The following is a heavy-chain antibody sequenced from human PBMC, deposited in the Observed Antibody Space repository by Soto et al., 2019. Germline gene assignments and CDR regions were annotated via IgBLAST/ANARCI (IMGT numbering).Heavy chain of an antibody. CDR3: AKQRWDSSSSFYRGHDGFDI. CDR2: ISGSGGIT. V-gene: IGHV3-23*01. D-gene: IGHD6-6*01. J-gene: IGHJ3*02. Sequence: EVQLLESGGGLVQPGGSLRLSCAASGFTFSSYAMSWVRQTPGKGLEWVSIISGSGGITYYADSVKGRFTISRDNSWNTLYLQMTSLRAEDTAIYYCAKQRWDSSSSFYRGHDGFDIWGQGTMVTVSS. CDR1: GFTFSSYA.